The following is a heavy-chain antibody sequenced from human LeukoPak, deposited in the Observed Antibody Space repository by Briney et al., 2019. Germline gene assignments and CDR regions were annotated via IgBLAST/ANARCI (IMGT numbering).Heavy chain of an antibody. J-gene: IGHJ4*02. D-gene: IGHD1-26*01. Sequence: PGGSLRLSCAASGFTFSGYWMHWVRQAPGMGLMWVSHINSDGSSTTYAESVKGRFTISRDNAKNTLYLQMNSLRAEDTAVYYCAREVSGSYPYWGQGTLVTVSS. CDR3: AREVSGSYPY. CDR1: GFTFSGYW. V-gene: IGHV3-74*01. CDR2: INSDGSST.